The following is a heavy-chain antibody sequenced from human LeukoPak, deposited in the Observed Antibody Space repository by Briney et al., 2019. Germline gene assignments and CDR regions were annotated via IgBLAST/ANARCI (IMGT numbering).Heavy chain of an antibody. D-gene: IGHD1-1*01. CDR1: GFTFSDST. CDR3: ARGLDARSPYYYMDV. V-gene: IGHV3-73*01. CDR2: IRSKANSYGT. Sequence: GGSLRLSCAASGFTFSDSTIHWVRQTPGKGLDWVGRIRSKANSYGTGYGASVRGRFTLSRDDSKNTAYLQMNSLKTEDTAVYYCARGLDARSPYYYMDVWGKGTTVTVSS. J-gene: IGHJ6*03.